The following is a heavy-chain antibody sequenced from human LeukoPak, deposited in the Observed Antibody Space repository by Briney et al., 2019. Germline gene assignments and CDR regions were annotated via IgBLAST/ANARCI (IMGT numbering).Heavy chain of an antibody. J-gene: IGHJ3*02. CDR2: VSYSGTT. CDR1: GGSISNSY. Sequence: SETLPLTCAVAGGSISNSYWSWIRKPPGRGLEWIGDVSYSGTTHDNPSLKSRVIMSVDTSKNHFSLQLSSVTAADTAVYFCARLGYYDILTGYQHDAFDIWGLGTAVTVSS. V-gene: IGHV4-59*08. CDR3: ARLGYYDILTGYQHDAFDI. D-gene: IGHD3-9*01.